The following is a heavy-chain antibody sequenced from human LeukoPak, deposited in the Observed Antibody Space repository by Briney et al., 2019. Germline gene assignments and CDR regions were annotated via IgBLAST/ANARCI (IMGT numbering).Heavy chain of an antibody. CDR2: MQPHSGGT. V-gene: IGHV1-2*02. CDR1: GYNFSSYD. CDR3: ARDQVARDIVVVLAATGTIDY. Sequence: GASVKVSCKASGYNFSSYDINWVRQATGQGLEWMGWMQPHSGGTTYAQKFQGRVTMTRDTSISTAYMELSRLRSDDTAVYYCARDQVARDIVVVLAATGTIDYWGQGTLVTVSS. D-gene: IGHD2-15*01. J-gene: IGHJ4*02.